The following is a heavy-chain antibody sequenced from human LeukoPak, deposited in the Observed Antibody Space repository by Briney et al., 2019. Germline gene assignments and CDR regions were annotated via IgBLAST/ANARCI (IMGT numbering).Heavy chain of an antibody. CDR3: AKCVILTGRYMDV. D-gene: IGHD3-9*01. J-gene: IGHJ6*03. Sequence: GGSLRLSCAASGFTFSSYAMSWVRQAPGKGLECVSAISYSGGSTYYADSVKGRFTISRDNSKNTLYLQMNSLRAEDTAVYYCAKCVILTGRYMDVWGKGTTVTISS. CDR1: GFTFSSYA. CDR2: ISYSGGST. V-gene: IGHV3-23*01.